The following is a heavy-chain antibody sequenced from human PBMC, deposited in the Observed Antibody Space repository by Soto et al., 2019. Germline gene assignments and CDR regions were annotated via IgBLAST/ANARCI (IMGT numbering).Heavy chain of an antibody. D-gene: IGHD3-10*01. CDR2: INHSGST. J-gene: IGHJ6*02. V-gene: IGHV4-34*01. CDR3: SRWGRASYGSWGYYYGLDV. CDR1: GGSFSGYY. Sequence: SETLSLTCAFYGGSFSGYYWSWIRQPPGKGLEWIGEINHSGSTNYNPSLKSRVTISVDTSKNQFSLKLSSVTAADTAVYYFSRWGRASYGSWGYYYGLDVWGQGTTVSVS.